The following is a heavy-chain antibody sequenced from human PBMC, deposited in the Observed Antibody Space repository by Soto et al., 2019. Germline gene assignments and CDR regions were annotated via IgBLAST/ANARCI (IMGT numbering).Heavy chain of an antibody. CDR3: ARLQFYDLWSGSDALDV. CDR1: RASVSSGSYQ. J-gene: IGHJ6*02. CDR2: ISFTGST. D-gene: IGHD3-3*01. V-gene: IGHV4-61*01. Sequence: QVQLQESGPGLVKPSETLSLTCAVSRASVSSGSYQWSWIRQSPGKGLEWIWFISFTGSTNSNPSLKSRVTFSVDASKNHLSLQLTSVTAADTALYFCARLQFYDLWSGSDALDVWGQGTMVTVSS.